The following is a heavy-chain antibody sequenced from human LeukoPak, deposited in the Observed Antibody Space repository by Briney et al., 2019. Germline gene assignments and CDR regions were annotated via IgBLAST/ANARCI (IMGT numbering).Heavy chain of an antibody. J-gene: IGHJ6*03. V-gene: IGHV5-51*01. Sequence: GESLKISSKGSGYSFTSYWIGWVRQMPGKGLEWMGIIYPGDSDTRYSPSFQGQATISADKSISTAYLQWSSLKASDTAMYYCARSMYTYYYDSSGDYYMDVWGKGTTVTVSS. CDR3: ARSMYTYYYDSSGDYYMDV. D-gene: IGHD3-22*01. CDR2: IYPGDSDT. CDR1: GYSFTSYW.